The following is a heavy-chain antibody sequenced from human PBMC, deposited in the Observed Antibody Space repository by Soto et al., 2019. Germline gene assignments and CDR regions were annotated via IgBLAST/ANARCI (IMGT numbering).Heavy chain of an antibody. CDR2: INPNSGGT. V-gene: IGHV1-2*02. CDR1: GYTFTGYY. CDR3: ARGSAYVDMIVVVITYYFDY. J-gene: IGHJ4*02. Sequence: QVQLVQSGAEVKKPGASVKVSCKASGYTFTGYYMHWVRQAPGQGLEWMGWINPNSGGTNYAQKFQGRVTISVDTSKNQFSLKLSSVTAADTAVYYCARGSAYVDMIVVVITYYFDYWGQGTLVTVSS. D-gene: IGHD3-22*01.